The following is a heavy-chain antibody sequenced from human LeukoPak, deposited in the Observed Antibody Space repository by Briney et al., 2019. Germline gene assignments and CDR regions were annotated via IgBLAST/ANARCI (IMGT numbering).Heavy chain of an antibody. Sequence: PGRSLRLSCAASGFTFNNYFMHWVRQAPGKGLEWVAILSHDGINKYYADSVKGRFTISRDNSKGTVYLQMNSLRPEDTAVYYCAKDDAWLQYGNWGRGTLVTVSS. D-gene: IGHD5-24*01. J-gene: IGHJ4*02. V-gene: IGHV3-30*04. CDR3: AKDDAWLQYGN. CDR1: GFTFNNYF. CDR2: LSHDGINK.